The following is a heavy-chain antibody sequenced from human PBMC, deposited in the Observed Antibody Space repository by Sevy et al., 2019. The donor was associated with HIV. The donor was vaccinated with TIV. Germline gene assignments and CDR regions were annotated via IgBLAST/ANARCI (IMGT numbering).Heavy chain of an antibody. CDR3: ARSLLLGGTPLDH. V-gene: IGHV1-69*13. D-gene: IGHD3-22*01. CDR2: TIPIFATP. CDR1: GGTFSNYA. Sequence: ASVKVSCKASGGTFSNYAINWVRQAPGQGLEWMGGTIPIFATPNYAQRFQGRVTITADESTTTVYLELSSLRSDDTAVYYCARSLLLGGTPLDHWGQGTLVTVSS. J-gene: IGHJ4*02.